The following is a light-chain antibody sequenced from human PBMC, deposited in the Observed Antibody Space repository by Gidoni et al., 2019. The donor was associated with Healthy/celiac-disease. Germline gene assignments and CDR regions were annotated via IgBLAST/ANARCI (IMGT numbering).Light chain of an antibody. Sequence: EIVLTQSPATLSLSPGERATLSCRASQSVSNYLAWYQQKPGQAPRLLIYDSSNRATGIPARFSGSGSGTDFTLTISSLEPEDFAVYSCQQRSNWPPLFTFGPGTKVDIK. CDR1: QSVSNY. CDR3: QQRSNWPPLFT. J-gene: IGKJ3*01. V-gene: IGKV3-11*01. CDR2: DSS.